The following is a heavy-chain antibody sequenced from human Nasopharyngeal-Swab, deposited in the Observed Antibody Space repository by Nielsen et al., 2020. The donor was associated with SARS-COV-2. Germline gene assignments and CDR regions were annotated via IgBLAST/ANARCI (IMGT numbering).Heavy chain of an antibody. D-gene: IGHD6-13*01. J-gene: IGHJ4*02. CDR2: IKQDGSEK. Sequence: WIRQPPGKGLEWVANIKQDGSEKYYVDSVKGRFTISRDNAKNPLYLQMNSLRAEDTAVYYCARAIAAAGSYWGRGTLVTVSS. CDR3: ARAIAAAGSY. V-gene: IGHV3-7*03.